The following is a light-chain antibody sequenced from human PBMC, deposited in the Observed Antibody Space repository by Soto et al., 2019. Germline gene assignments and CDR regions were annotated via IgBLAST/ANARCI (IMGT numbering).Light chain of an antibody. CDR3: QQYNTYRT. CDR1: QSISSW. J-gene: IGKJ1*01. V-gene: IGKV1-5*03. CDR2: KAS. Sequence: DIQMTQSPSTLSASVGDRVTITCRASQSISSWLAWYQQKPGNAPKLLVYKASSLESGVPSRFSGSGSGTEFTLTIGSLQPDEFATDYCQQYNTYRTFGQGTKVEIK.